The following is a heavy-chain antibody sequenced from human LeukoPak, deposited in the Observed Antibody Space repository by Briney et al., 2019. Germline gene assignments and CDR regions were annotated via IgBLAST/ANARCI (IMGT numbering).Heavy chain of an antibody. CDR2: INPNSGGT. J-gene: IGHJ4*02. CDR3: ARGLAAAGPGDY. V-gene: IGHV1-2*02. CDR1: GYAFTGYY. Sequence: GGSVSVSCTASGYAFTGYYMHWVRQAPAEGVEGMGGINPNSGGTNYAQKLQGRVTMTTDTSPSTAYMELRSLRSDDTAVYYCARGLAAAGPGDYWGQGTLVTVSS. D-gene: IGHD6-13*01.